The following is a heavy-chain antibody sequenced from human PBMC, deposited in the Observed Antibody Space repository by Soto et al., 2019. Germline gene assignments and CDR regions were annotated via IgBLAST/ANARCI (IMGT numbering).Heavy chain of an antibody. V-gene: IGHV1-69*01. Sequence: QVQLVQSGAEVRKSGSSVKVSCKLCGASFDSYTITWVRQAPGQRLEWMGGIIPIFGTTNYAQKFQGRLTIPGEGFTSAAYMDLSRLTSEDTAVSYCARGPLYDMEIGMYWYFDLWGRGTLVTVSS. J-gene: IGHJ2*01. CDR1: GASFDSYT. CDR2: IIPIFGTT. D-gene: IGHD3-22*01. CDR3: ARGPLYDMEIGMYWYFDL.